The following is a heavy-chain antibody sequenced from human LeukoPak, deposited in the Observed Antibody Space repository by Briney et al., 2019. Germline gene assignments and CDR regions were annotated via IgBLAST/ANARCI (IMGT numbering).Heavy chain of an antibody. J-gene: IGHJ5*02. V-gene: IGHV4-4*07. CDR3: ARDSGTTGEVKFDP. Sequence: PLETLSLTCTVSGGSITSYYWSWIRQSAGKGLEWIGRIYITGSTTYNPSLKSRVTMSLDTSKNQFSLKLSSVTAADTAAYYCARDSGTTGEVKFDPWGQGTLVTVSS. CDR1: GGSITSYY. D-gene: IGHD3-10*01. CDR2: IYITGST.